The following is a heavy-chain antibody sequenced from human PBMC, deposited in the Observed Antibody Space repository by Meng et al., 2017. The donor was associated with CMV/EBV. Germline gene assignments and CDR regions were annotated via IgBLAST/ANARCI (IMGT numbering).Heavy chain of an antibody. CDR3: ARVSWVVGAPPDY. Sequence: SETLSLTCAVYGGSFSGYYWSWIRQPPGKGLEWIGEINHSGSTNYNPSLKSRVTISVDTSKNQFSLKLSSVTAADTAVYYCARVSWVVGAPPDYWGQGTLVTVSS. V-gene: IGHV4-34*01. CDR1: GGSFSGYY. J-gene: IGHJ4*02. CDR2: INHSGST. D-gene: IGHD2-15*01.